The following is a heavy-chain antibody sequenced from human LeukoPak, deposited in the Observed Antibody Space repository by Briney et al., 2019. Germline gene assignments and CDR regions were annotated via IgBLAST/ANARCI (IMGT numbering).Heavy chain of an antibody. CDR2: ISAYNGNT. Sequence: ASVTVSCKASGYTFTSYGISWVRQAPGQGLEWMGWISAYNGNTNYAQKLQGRVTMTTDTSTSTAYMELRSLRSDDTAVYYCARERCSSTSCHRGFDPWGQGTLVTVSS. CDR1: GYTFTSYG. D-gene: IGHD2-2*02. J-gene: IGHJ5*02. CDR3: ARERCSSTSCHRGFDP. V-gene: IGHV1-18*01.